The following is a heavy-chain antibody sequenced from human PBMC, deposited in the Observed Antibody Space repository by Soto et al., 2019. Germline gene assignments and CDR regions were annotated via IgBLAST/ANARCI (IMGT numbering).Heavy chain of an antibody. CDR3: ARERATGDSYFEF. J-gene: IGHJ4*02. CDR1: GYNFSTYW. CDR2: IYPSDSDT. D-gene: IGHD4-17*01. V-gene: IGHV5-51*01. Sequence: PXESLKISCKGSGYNFSTYWIGWVRQTPGKGLEWMAIIYPSDSDTRYSPSFQGQVTISADKSTSTAYLQWSSLQASDTALYYCARERATGDSYFEFWGQGTLVTVSS.